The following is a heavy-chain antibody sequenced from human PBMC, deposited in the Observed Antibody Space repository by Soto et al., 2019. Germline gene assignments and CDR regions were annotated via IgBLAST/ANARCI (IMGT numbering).Heavy chain of an antibody. D-gene: IGHD2-15*01. CDR1: GFTVSSKY. CDR3: ARDDVLCDGGRYYGIPLDV. CDR2: IQSGGTT. V-gene: IGHV3-66*01. Sequence: EVQLVESGGGLVQPGGSLRLSCAASGFTVSSKYMTWVRQAPGKGLEWVSLIQSGGTTYYADSVKGSFTISRDTTENTRHLQMDSLRVEDTAVYYCARDDVLCDGGRYYGIPLDVWGKGTPVTVSS. J-gene: IGHJ6*04.